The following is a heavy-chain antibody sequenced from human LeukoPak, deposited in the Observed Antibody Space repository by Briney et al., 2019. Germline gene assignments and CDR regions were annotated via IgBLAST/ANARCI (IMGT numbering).Heavy chain of an antibody. V-gene: IGHV1-8*01. CDR3: ASGKKGVALKGDYYYMDV. CDR2: MNPNSGNT. J-gene: IGHJ6*03. D-gene: IGHD2-15*01. CDR1: GYTFSSND. Sequence: ASVKVSCKASGYTFSSNDINWVRQATGQGLEWMGWMNPNSGNTGYAQKFQGRVTMSRNTSISTAYMELSSLRSEDTAVYYCASGKKGVALKGDYYYMDVWGKGTPVIVSS.